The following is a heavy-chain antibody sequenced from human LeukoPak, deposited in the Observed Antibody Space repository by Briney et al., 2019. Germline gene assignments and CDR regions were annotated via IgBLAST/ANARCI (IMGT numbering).Heavy chain of an antibody. V-gene: IGHV3-33*01. J-gene: IGHJ4*02. CDR2: IWYDGNNK. CDR3: ARDYDFWSGYYGGLSDF. CDR1: GFTFSSSG. D-gene: IGHD3-3*01. Sequence: GGSLRLSCATSGFTFSSSGVHWVRQAPGKGLEWVAVIWYDGNNKYYADSVVGRFTISRDNSKNTVYLQMNSLRAEDTAVYFCARDYDFWSGYYGGLSDFWGQGTLVTVSS.